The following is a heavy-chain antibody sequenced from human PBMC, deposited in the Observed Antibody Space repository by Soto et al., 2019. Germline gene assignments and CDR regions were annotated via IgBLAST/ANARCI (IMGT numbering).Heavy chain of an antibody. D-gene: IGHD3-16*01. Sequence: GGSLRLSCAASGFTFSSHGMHWVRQAPDKGLEWVAVIWYDGSNKYYADSVKGRFTISRDNSNNMLYLEMNSLRAEDTAVYYCARWGNWKVADNWGQGTLVTVS. CDR3: ARWGNWKVADN. CDR1: GFTFSSHG. V-gene: IGHV3-33*01. CDR2: IWYDGSNK. J-gene: IGHJ4*02.